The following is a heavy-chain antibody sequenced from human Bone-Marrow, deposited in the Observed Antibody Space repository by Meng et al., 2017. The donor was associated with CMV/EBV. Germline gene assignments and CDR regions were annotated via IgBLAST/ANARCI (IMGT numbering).Heavy chain of an antibody. V-gene: IGHV1-18*01. D-gene: IGHD3-10*01. J-gene: IGHJ4*02. CDR3: ARRGGDYQFDF. CDR1: GYNFYKFQ. CDR2: SGGT. Sequence: SVKVSCKTSGYNFYKFQIDWVRQAPGQGLEWVGWSGGTSYVQDLQGRVTMIQDASTSTAYMELMNLRSGDTAVYYCARRGGDYQFDFWGQGTLVTVSS.